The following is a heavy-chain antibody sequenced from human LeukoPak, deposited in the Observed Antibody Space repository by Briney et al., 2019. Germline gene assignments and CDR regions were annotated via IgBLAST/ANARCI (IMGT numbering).Heavy chain of an antibody. D-gene: IGHD4-23*01. V-gene: IGHV3-23*01. Sequence: GGSLRLSCAASGFTFSSYAMSWVRQAPGKGLEWVSAISGSGGSTYYADSVKGRFTISRDNSKNTLYLQMNSLRAEDTAVYYCAKAGGYYYYYGMDVWGQGTTVTVSS. J-gene: IGHJ6*02. CDR1: GFTFSSYA. CDR3: AKAGGYYYYYGMDV. CDR2: ISGSGGST.